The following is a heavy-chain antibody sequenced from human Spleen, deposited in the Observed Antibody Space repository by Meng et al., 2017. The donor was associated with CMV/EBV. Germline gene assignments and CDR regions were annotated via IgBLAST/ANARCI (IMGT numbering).Heavy chain of an antibody. D-gene: IGHD3-3*01. V-gene: IGHV1-69*04. Sequence: TIRWVRPAPGQGLEWMGRILPLLGIANYAQKFQGRVTITADKSTSTAYMELSSLRSEDTAVYYCARDRNYDFWSGYYTLATPNWFDPWGQGTLVTVSS. J-gene: IGHJ5*02. CDR1: T. CDR3: ARDRNYDFWSGYYTLATPNWFDP. CDR2: ILPLLGIA.